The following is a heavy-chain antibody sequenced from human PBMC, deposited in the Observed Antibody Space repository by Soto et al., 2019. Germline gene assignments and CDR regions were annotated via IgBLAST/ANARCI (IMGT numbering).Heavy chain of an antibody. CDR3: ARVIVWVLTGFRDPYGMDV. J-gene: IGHJ6*02. Sequence: ASVKVSCKASGYTFTSYGISWVRQAPGQGLEWMGWISAYNGNTNYAQKLQGRDTMTTDTSTSTAYMELRSLRSDDTAVYYCARVIVWVLTGFRDPYGMDVWGQGTTVTVSS. CDR1: GYTFTSYG. D-gene: IGHD3-9*01. CDR2: ISAYNGNT. V-gene: IGHV1-18*01.